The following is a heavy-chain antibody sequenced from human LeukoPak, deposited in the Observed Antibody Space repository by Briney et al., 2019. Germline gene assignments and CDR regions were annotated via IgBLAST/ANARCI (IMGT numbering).Heavy chain of an antibody. J-gene: IGHJ4*02. CDR1: GGSISSGSYY. D-gene: IGHD3-16*01. V-gene: IGHV4-39*01. Sequence: SETLSLTCTVSGGSISSGSYYWGCIRQPPGKGLEWIGSIYYRGGTYNNPSLKSRVTISVDTSKNQFSLKLGSVTAADTAVYYCARHVFGSRSCFDYWGQGALVTVSS. CDR2: IYYRGGT. CDR3: ARHVFGSRSCFDY.